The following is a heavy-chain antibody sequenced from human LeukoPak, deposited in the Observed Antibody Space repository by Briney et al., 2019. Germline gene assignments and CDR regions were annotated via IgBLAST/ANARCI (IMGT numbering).Heavy chain of an antibody. J-gene: IGHJ4*02. CDR3: ARESSSGFYFHY. D-gene: IGHD6-19*01. V-gene: IGHV4-59*01. CDR2: IYYSGST. Sequence: SSETLSLTCTVSGGSISSYHWSWIRQPPGKGLEGIGYIYYSGSTNYNPPLESRVTISVDTSKNQFSLKLSSVTAAETAVYYCARESSSGFYFHYWGQGALVTVSS. CDR1: GGSISSYH.